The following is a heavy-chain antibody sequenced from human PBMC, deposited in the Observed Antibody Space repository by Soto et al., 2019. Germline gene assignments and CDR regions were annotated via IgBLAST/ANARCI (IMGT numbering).Heavy chain of an antibody. Sequence: EVQLVESGGGLVKPGGSLRLSCAASGFIFSDYSMNWVRQAPGKGLEWVSSISGSRGYIYYGDSVKGRFTISRDNAKNSVVLQMNILRAEDTAVYYCARDWAAALDYWGPGTLVTVSS. CDR2: ISGSRGYI. CDR1: GFIFSDYS. D-gene: IGHD6-13*01. V-gene: IGHV3-21*02. J-gene: IGHJ4*02. CDR3: ARDWAAALDY.